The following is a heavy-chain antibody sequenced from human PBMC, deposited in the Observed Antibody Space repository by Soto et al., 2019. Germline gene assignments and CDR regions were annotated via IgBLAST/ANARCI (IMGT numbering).Heavy chain of an antibody. Sequence: QVQLVQSGAEVKKPGASVKVSCKASGYTFTSYAMHWVRQAPGQRLEWMGWINAGNGNTKYSQKFQGRVTITRDTSASTAYMELSSLRSEDTAVYYCARSLAAAGHYYYYYYMDVWGKGTTVTVSS. CDR1: GYTFTSYA. CDR2: INAGNGNT. CDR3: ARSLAAAGHYYYYYYMDV. V-gene: IGHV1-3*01. D-gene: IGHD6-13*01. J-gene: IGHJ6*03.